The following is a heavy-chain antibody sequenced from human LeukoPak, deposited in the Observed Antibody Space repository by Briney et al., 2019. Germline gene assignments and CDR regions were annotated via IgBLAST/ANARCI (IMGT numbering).Heavy chain of an antibody. CDR3: ARGGVVVAEIDY. CDR1: VFTFSSYE. Sequence: GGSLTLSCAASVFTFSSYEMKWVRQAPGKGLEWVDYISSSGSTIYYADSVKGRFTISRDNAKNSLYLQKIGLRAEDTAVYYCARGGVVVAEIDYWGQGTLVTVPS. J-gene: IGHJ4*02. D-gene: IGHD2-15*01. V-gene: IGHV3-48*03. CDR2: ISSSGSTI.